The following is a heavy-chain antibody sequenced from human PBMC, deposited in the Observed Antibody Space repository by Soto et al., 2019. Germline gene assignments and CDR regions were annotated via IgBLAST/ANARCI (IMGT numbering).Heavy chain of an antibody. CDR1: GFSLSNNG. J-gene: IGHJ4*02. CDR2: SRDKPQGYST. Sequence: GGSLRLSCAASGFSLSNNGMHWVRQAPGKGLEWVGRSRDKPQGYSTAYAASVKGRFTTSRDESKNSAYLQMNSLKTEDTAVYYCVRATYFSDSSGYTRCLDYWGQGTLVTVSS. V-gene: IGHV3-72*01. CDR3: VRATYFSDSSGYTRCLDY. D-gene: IGHD3-22*01.